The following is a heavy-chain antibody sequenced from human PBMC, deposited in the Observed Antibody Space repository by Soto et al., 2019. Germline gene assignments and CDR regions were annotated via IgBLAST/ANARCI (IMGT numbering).Heavy chain of an antibody. CDR2: IHNSRNT. CDR3: GREYRVTEIIGVVINYATAV. V-gene: IGHV4-61*01. D-gene: IGHD3-3*01. J-gene: IGHJ6*02. CDR1: GGSVDSGTYH. Sequence: QVHLQESGPGLVRPSETLSLTCTVSGGSVDSGTYHWTWVRQPPGKRLEWIGYIHNSRNTNYNHSLTRRVTISLDKPKVHFSPSLSSVTAAGSAVYYFGREYRVTEIIGVVINYATAVWGPGTTVTVSS.